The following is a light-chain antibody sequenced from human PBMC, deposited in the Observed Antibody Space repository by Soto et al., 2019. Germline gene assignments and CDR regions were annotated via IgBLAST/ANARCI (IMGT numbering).Light chain of an antibody. CDR2: DAS. J-gene: IGKJ1*01. CDR3: QQYDKYST. V-gene: IGKV1-5*01. CDR1: QTIFVS. Sequence: IQMTQSPSTLSASVGDTVTITCRASQTIFVSLAWYQQKPGKAPNLLIYDASTLQGGVPSRFGGSGSGTEFTLTVTSLQPEDFATYFCQQYDKYSTFGHGTKVDIK.